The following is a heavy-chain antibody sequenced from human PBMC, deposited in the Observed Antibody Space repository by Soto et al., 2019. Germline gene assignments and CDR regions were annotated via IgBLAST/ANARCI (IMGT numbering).Heavy chain of an antibody. V-gene: IGHV4-4*07. CDR1: GGSISTYF. Sequence: SETLSLTCTVSGGSISTYFWSWIRQPAGGGLGWIWRIYTTGSTNYNPSLKSRVTMSLDTSRNQFSLKLSSVTAADTAVYYCAREGGYFDSSGSGVYHYHGVDVWGQGTTVTVSS. CDR2: IYTTGST. J-gene: IGHJ6*02. D-gene: IGHD3-22*01. CDR3: AREGGYFDSSGSGVYHYHGVDV.